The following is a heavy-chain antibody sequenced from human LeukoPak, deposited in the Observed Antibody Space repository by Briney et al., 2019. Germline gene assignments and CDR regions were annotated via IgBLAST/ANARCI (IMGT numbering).Heavy chain of an antibody. Sequence: PGGSLRLSCAASGFTLSSYAMSWVRQAPGKGLEWVSAISGSGGSTFYADSVKGRFTISRDNSKSTLYPQMNSLRAEDAAVYHCAKMGGGSYLFYFDYWGQGTLVTVSS. CDR3: AKMGGGSYLFYFDY. V-gene: IGHV3-23*01. CDR1: GFTLSSYA. CDR2: ISGSGGST. J-gene: IGHJ4*02. D-gene: IGHD1-26*01.